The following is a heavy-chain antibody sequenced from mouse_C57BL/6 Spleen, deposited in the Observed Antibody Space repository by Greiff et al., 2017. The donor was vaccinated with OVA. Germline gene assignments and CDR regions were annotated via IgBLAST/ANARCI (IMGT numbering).Heavy chain of an antibody. CDR2: IHPNSGST. V-gene: IGHV1-64*01. D-gene: IGHD2-1*01. J-gene: IGHJ1*03. CDR3: AIIYSWYFDV. Sequence: QVQLQQPGAELVQPGASVKLSCKASGYTFTSYWMHWVKQRPGQGLEWIGMIHPNSGSTNYNEKFKSKATLTVDKSSSTAYMQLSSLTSEDSAVYYCAIIYSWYFDVWGTGTTVTVSS. CDR1: GYTFTSYW.